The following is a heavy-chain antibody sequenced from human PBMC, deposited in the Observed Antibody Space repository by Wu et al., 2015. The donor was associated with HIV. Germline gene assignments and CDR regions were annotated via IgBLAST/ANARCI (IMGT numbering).Heavy chain of an antibody. CDR3: ATTYMTSSGTILFDD. J-gene: IGHJ4*02. CDR2: IIPISGTA. Sequence: QVQVVQSGAEVKKPGASVKVSCKASGYTFTTSDIHWVRQASGQGLEWIGGIIPISGTANYVQKLQDRVTVTTDDSTGTTYMDLASLTSEDTAMYYCATTYMTSSGTILFDDWGQGTLVTVSS. CDR1: GYTFTTSD. V-gene: IGHV1-69*01. D-gene: IGHD2-21*01.